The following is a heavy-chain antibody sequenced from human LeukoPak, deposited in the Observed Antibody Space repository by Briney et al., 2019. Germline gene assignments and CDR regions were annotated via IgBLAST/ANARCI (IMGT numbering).Heavy chain of an antibody. CDR3: ARIGTVQGGFWYFDL. CDR2: IDWDDDK. CDR1: GFSLSTSGMC. Sequence: SGPTLVNPTQTLTLTCTFSGFSLSTSGMCVSWIRQPPGKALEWLARIDWDDDKYYSTSLKTRLTISKDTSKNQVVLTMTNMDPVDTATYYCARIGTVQGGFWYFDLWGRGTLVTVSS. J-gene: IGHJ2*01. D-gene: IGHD5-12*01. V-gene: IGHV2-70*11.